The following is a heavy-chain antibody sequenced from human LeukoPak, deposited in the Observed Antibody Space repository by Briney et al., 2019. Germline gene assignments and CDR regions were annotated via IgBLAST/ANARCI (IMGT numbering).Heavy chain of an antibody. D-gene: IGHD6-19*01. CDR3: ARDTGYISGWPLDY. V-gene: IGHV3-33*08. CDR2: IWYDGSNT. CDR1: GFTFSSYD. J-gene: IGHJ4*02. Sequence: PGRSQRLSCAASGFTFSSYDMHGVRQAPGKGLEWVAVIWYDGSNTYYADSVKGRFTISRDNSQNTLYLQMNSLRAEDTAVYYCARDTGYISGWPLDYWGEGTLVTVSS.